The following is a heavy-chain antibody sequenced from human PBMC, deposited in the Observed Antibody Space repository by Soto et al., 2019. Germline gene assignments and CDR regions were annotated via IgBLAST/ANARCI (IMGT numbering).Heavy chain of an antibody. J-gene: IGHJ6*02. D-gene: IGHD2-15*01. CDR1: VFTFSKAW. CDR3: TTGSVEGV. Sequence: EVQLVESGGGLVKPGGSLRLSCAASVFTFSKAWMNWVRQAPGKGLEWVGRIKTNSEGGTTDYAAPVQGRFSLSRDDSRNTLSLQMNSLKTDDTAVYYCTTGSVEGVWGQGATVTVSS. V-gene: IGHV3-15*07. CDR2: IKTNSEGGTT.